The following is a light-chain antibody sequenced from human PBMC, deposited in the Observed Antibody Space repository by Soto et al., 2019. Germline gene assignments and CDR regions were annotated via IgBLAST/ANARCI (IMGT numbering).Light chain of an antibody. J-gene: IGLJ3*02. V-gene: IGLV1-40*01. CDR1: RSNIGAGYD. CDR3: QSYDSSLSGWV. Sequence: QSVLTQPPSVSGAPGQRVTISCTGSRSNIGAGYDVHWYQQLPGTAPKLLIYGNSNRPSGVPDRFSGSKSGTSASLAITGLQAKDEADYYCQSYDSSLSGWVFGGGTKVTVL. CDR2: GNS.